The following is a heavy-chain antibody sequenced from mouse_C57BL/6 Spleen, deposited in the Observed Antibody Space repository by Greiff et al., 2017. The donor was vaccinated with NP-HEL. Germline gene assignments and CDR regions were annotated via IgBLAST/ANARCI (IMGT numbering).Heavy chain of an antibody. CDR2: IRNKANGYTT. J-gene: IGHJ2*01. CDR3: ARYPHYGSSYYFDY. Sequence: EVKLMESGGGLVQPGGSLSLSCAASGFTFTDYYMSWVRQPPGKALEWLGFIRNKANGYTTEYSASVKGRFTISRDNSQSILYLQMNALRAEDSATYYCARYPHYGSSYYFDYWGQGTTLTVSS. V-gene: IGHV7-3*01. CDR1: GFTFTDYY. D-gene: IGHD1-1*01.